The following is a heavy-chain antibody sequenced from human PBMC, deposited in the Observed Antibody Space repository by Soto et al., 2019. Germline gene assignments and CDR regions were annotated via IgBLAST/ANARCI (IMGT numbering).Heavy chain of an antibody. Sequence: QVQLVQSGAEVKKPGSSVKVSCKASGGTFSSYTISWVRQAPGQGLEWMGRIIPILGIANYAQKFQGRVTITADKSTRTADMELSSLRSEDKTVYYCAGDRIGITSFGVATNWFDAWGQGTLVTVSS. CDR1: GGTFSSYT. CDR3: AGDRIGITSFGVATNWFDA. V-gene: IGHV1-69*08. CDR2: IIPILGIA. D-gene: IGHD3-3*01. J-gene: IGHJ5*02.